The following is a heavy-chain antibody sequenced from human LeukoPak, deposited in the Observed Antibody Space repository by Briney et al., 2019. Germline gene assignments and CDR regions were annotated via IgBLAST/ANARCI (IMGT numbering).Heavy chain of an antibody. CDR2: ISSNGFYI. V-gene: IGHV3-21*01. Sequence: PSETLSLTCTVSGGSISSSSYYWGWIRQPPGKGLEWVSSISSNGFYIYYADSVKGRFTISRDNAKNSLYLQMNSLRVEDTAVYYCAREGGRGSSSSDYFDYWGQGTLVTVSS. CDR1: GGSISSSS. J-gene: IGHJ4*02. CDR3: AREGGRGSSSSDYFDY. D-gene: IGHD6-6*01.